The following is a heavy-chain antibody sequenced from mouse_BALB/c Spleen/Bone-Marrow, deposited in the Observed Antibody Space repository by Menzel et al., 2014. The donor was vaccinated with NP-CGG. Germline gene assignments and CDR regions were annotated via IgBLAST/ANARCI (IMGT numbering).Heavy chain of an antibody. J-gene: IGHJ1*01. V-gene: IGHV1-31*01. Sequence: VQLKESGPELVKPGASVKISCKASGYSFTGYYMHWVKQSHVKSLEWIGRINPYNGATSYNQNFKDKASSTVDKSSSTAYMELHSLTSEDSAVYYCASHYYGSSYWYFDVWGAGTTVTVSS. CDR2: INPYNGAT. D-gene: IGHD1-1*01. CDR1: GYSFTGYY. CDR3: ASHYYGSSYWYFDV.